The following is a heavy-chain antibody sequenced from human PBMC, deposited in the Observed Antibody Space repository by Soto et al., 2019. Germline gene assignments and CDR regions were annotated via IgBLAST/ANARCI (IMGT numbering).Heavy chain of an antibody. CDR2: IWYDGSNK. V-gene: IGHV3-33*01. D-gene: IGHD3-22*01. J-gene: IGHJ4*02. CDR3: ARNRDSSGYHAPFFDY. CDR1: GFTFSSYG. Sequence: PGGSLRLSCAASGFTFSSYGMHWVRQAPGKGLEWVAVIWYDGSNKYYADSVKGRFTISRDNSKNTLYLQMNSLRAEDTAVYYCARNRDSSGYHAPFFDYWGQGTLVTVSS.